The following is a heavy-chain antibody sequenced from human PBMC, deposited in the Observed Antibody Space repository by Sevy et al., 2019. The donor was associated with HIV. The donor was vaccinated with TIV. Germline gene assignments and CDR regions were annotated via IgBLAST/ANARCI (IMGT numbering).Heavy chain of an antibody. CDR2: TYYRSKWYN. D-gene: IGHD2-15*01. Sequence: KQSQTLSLTCAISGDSVSSNSAAWNWIRQSPSRGLEWLGRTYYRSKWYNDYAVSVKGRITINPDTSKNQFCLQLNSVTPEDTAVYYCARGDCSGGSCYCDYWGQGALVTVSS. CDR3: ARGDCSGGSCYCDY. J-gene: IGHJ4*02. V-gene: IGHV6-1*01. CDR1: GDSVSSNSAA.